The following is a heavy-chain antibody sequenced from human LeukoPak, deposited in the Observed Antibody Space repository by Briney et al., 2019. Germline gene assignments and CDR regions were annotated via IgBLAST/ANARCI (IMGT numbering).Heavy chain of an antibody. J-gene: IGHJ6*02. V-gene: IGHV3-9*01. Sequence: GGSLRLSCAASGFTFDDYAMHWVRQAPGKGLEWVSGISWNSGSIGYADSVKGRLTISRDNAKNSLYLQMNSLRAEDTALYYCAKERAVAGKGGLGMDVWGQGTTVTVSS. CDR1: GFTFDDYA. CDR2: ISWNSGSI. D-gene: IGHD6-19*01. CDR3: AKERAVAGKGGLGMDV.